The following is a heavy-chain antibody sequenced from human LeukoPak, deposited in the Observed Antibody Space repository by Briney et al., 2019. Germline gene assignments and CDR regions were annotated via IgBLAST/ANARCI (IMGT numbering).Heavy chain of an antibody. J-gene: IGHJ5*01. Sequence: PSETLSLTCTVSGGSISSSSYYWGWIRQPPGKGLEWIGSIYYSGSTYYNPSLKSRVTISVDTSKNQASLKLSSVTAADTAVYYCALGVVTASTWFDSWGQGTLVTVSS. V-gene: IGHV4-39*01. CDR2: IYYSGST. CDR1: GGSISSSSYY. D-gene: IGHD3-3*01. CDR3: ALGVVTASTWFDS.